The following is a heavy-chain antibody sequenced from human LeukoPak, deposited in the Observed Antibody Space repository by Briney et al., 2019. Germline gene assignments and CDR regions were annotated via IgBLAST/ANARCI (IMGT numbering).Heavy chain of an antibody. V-gene: IGHV4-34*01. J-gene: IGHJ4*02. CDR1: GGSFSGYY. CDR2: INHSGST. D-gene: IGHD3-3*01. Sequence: SETLSLTCAVYGGSFSGYYWSWIRQPPGKGLEWIGEINHSGSTNYNPSLKSRATISVDTSKNQFSLKLSSVTAADTAVYYCARHHFFGYFDYWGQGTLVTVSS. CDR3: ARHHFFGYFDY.